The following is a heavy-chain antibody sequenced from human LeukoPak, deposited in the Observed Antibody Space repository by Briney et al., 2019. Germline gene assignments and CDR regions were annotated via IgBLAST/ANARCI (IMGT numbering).Heavy chain of an antibody. V-gene: IGHV3-23*01. CDR3: ARGEYNWNDLHL. D-gene: IGHD1-20*01. Sequence: PGGSLRLSCAASGFTFSRYAMSWVSQAPGKGLEWVSAISGSGGSTYYADSVKGRFTISRDNSKNTLYLQMNSLRAEDTAVYYCARGEYNWNDLHLWGQGTLVTVSS. J-gene: IGHJ5*02. CDR1: GFTFSRYA. CDR2: ISGSGGST.